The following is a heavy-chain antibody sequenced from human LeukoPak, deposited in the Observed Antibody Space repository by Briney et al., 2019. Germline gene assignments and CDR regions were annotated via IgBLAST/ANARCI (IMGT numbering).Heavy chain of an antibody. CDR1: GYTFTSYG. Sequence: ASVKVSCKASGYTFTSYGISWVRQAPGQGLEWMGWISAYNGNTNYAQKLQGRVTMTTDTSTSTAYTELRSLRSDDTAVYYCAREVCSSTSCYPFFDYWGQGTLVTVSS. CDR2: ISAYNGNT. J-gene: IGHJ4*02. D-gene: IGHD2-2*01. V-gene: IGHV1-18*01. CDR3: AREVCSSTSCYPFFDY.